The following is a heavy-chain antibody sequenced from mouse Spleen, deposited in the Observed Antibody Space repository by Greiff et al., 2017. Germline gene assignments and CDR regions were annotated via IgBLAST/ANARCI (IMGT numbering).Heavy chain of an antibody. D-gene: IGHD3-3*01. Sequence: QVQLQQSGAELVRPGASVTLSCKASGYTFTDYEMHWVKQTPVHGLEWIGAIDPETGGNTYNQKFKGKAILTADKSSSKAYMELRSLTSEDSAVYYCTRRTLSGFAYWGQGTLVTVSA. J-gene: IGHJ3*01. CDR3: TRRTLSGFAY. CDR1: GYTFTDYE. CDR2: IDPETGGN. V-gene: IGHV1-15*01.